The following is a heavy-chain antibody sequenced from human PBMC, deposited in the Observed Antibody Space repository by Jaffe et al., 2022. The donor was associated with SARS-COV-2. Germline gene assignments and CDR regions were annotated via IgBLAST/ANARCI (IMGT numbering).Heavy chain of an antibody. CDR2: IYYSGST. Sequence: QVQLQESGPGLVKPSETLSLTCTVSGGSISSYYWSWIRQPPGKGLEWIGYIYYSGSTNYNPSLKSRVTISVDTSKNQFSLKLSSVTAADTAVYYCARHGVGARTGSLDYWGQGTLVTVSS. V-gene: IGHV4-59*08. J-gene: IGHJ4*02. D-gene: IGHD1-26*01. CDR3: ARHGVGARTGSLDY. CDR1: GGSISSYY.